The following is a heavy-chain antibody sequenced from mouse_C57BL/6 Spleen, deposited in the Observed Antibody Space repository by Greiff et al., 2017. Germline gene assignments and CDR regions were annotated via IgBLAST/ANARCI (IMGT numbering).Heavy chain of an antibody. CDR1: GYAFTNYL. Sequence: VQLQQSGAELVRPGTSVKVSCKASGYAFTNYLIEWVKQRPGQGLEWIGVINPGSGGTNYNEKFKGKATLTADKSSSTAYMQLSSLTSEDSAVYFCARSDYDPYYFDYWGQGTTLTVSS. V-gene: IGHV1-54*01. J-gene: IGHJ2*01. CDR3: ARSDYDPYYFDY. D-gene: IGHD2-4*01. CDR2: INPGSGGT.